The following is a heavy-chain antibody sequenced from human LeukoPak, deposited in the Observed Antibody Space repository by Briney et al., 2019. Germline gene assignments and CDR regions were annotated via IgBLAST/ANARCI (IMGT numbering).Heavy chain of an antibody. CDR2: INSDGSGT. CDR1: GFTFSSYW. D-gene: IGHD3-22*01. J-gene: IGHJ3*02. CDR3: ARVRYYYDSSGYYLGAFDI. Sequence: PGGSLRLSCAASGFTFSSYWMHWVRQAPGKGLVWVSRINSDGSGTTYADSVKGRFTISRDNAKNTLYLQMNSLRAEDTAVYYCARVRYYYDSSGYYLGAFDIWGQGTMVTVSS. V-gene: IGHV3-74*01.